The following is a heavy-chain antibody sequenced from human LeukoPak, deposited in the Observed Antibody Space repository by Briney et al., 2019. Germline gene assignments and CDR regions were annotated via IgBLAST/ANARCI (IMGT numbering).Heavy chain of an antibody. CDR1: GFTFSRYW. V-gene: IGHV3-7*01. J-gene: IGHJ4*02. CDR2: IKQDGSEK. D-gene: IGHD6-19*01. Sequence: GGSLRLSCAASGFTFSRYWMSWVRQAPGKGLEWVANIKQDGSEKYYVDSVEDRFTISRDNANNSLYLQMNSLRAEDTAVYYCARGHWLDSFDYWGQGTLVTVSS. CDR3: ARGHWLDSFDY.